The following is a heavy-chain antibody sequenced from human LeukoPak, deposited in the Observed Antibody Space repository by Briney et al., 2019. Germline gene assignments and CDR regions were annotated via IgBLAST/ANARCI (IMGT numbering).Heavy chain of an antibody. J-gene: IGHJ6*03. Sequence: ASVKVSCKASGYTFTRYYMQWVRQSPGQGLEWMGIINPRGGSTSYAQKFQGRVTMTRDTSTSTVYMELNSLRAKDTAVYYCAKKGLENVVVPAAAWGYYYYYMDVWGKGTTVTVSS. V-gene: IGHV1-46*01. CDR2: INPRGGST. D-gene: IGHD2-2*03. CDR1: GYTFTRYY. CDR3: AKKGLENVVVPAAAWGYYYYYMDV.